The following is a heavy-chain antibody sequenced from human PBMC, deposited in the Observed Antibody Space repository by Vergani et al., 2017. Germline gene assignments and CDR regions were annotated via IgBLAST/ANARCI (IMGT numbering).Heavy chain of an antibody. Sequence: EVQLVESGGGLIQPGGSLRLSCAASGFTVSSNYMSWVRQAPGKGLEWVSVIYSGGSTYYADSVKGRFTISRDNSKNTLYLQMNSLRAEDTAVYYCATDPITMIVVVIVDYWGQGTLVTVSS. CDR1: GFTVSSNY. CDR3: ATDPITMIVVVIVDY. V-gene: IGHV3-53*01. D-gene: IGHD3-22*01. J-gene: IGHJ4*02. CDR2: IYSGGST.